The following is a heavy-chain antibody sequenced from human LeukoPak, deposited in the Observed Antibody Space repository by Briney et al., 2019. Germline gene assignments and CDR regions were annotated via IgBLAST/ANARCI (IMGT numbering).Heavy chain of an antibody. CDR1: GGSISSYY. Sequence: SETLSLTCTVSGGSISSYYWSWIRQPPGKGLEWIGYIYYSGSTNYNPSLKSRVTISVDTSKNQFSLKLSSVTAADTAVYYCATHSSGWSPDAFDIWGQGTMVTVSS. V-gene: IGHV4-59*08. J-gene: IGHJ3*02. CDR2: IYYSGST. D-gene: IGHD6-19*01. CDR3: ATHSSGWSPDAFDI.